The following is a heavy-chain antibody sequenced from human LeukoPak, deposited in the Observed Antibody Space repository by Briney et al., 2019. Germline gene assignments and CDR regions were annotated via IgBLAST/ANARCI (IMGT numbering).Heavy chain of an antibody. V-gene: IGHV5-10-1*01. CDR3: ASSRIAAAGTFDY. J-gene: IGHJ4*02. CDR1: GYIFTSYW. Sequence: GESLQISCKGSGYIFTSYWISWVRPLPGKGLEWMGRIDPSDSYTNYSPSFQGHVTISADKSISTAYLQWSSLKASDTAMYYCASSRIAAAGTFDYWGQGTLVTVSS. D-gene: IGHD6-13*01. CDR2: IDPSDSYT.